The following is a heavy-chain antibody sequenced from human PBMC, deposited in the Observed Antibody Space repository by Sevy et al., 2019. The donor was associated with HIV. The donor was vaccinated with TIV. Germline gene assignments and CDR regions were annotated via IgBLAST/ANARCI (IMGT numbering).Heavy chain of an antibody. CDR2: ISSSGRTT. Sequence: GGSLRLSCAGSGFTFSSYSVDWVRQAPGKGLEWVSYISSSGRTTYYADSVKGRFTISRDNAKNSLYLQMNSLRDEDTALYYCARDSTTEVIQYFMDVWGKGTTVTVSS. CDR1: GFTFSSYS. V-gene: IGHV3-48*02. D-gene: IGHD1-1*01. CDR3: ARDSTTEVIQYFMDV. J-gene: IGHJ6*03.